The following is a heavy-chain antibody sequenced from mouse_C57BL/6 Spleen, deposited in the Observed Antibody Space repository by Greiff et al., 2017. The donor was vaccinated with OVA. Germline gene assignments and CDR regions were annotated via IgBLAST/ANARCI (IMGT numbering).Heavy chain of an antibody. CDR3: ARGGFITTGYYFDY. CDR1: GFTFSDYG. Sequence: EVMLVESGGGLVKPGGSLKLSCAASGFTFSDYGMHWVRQAPEKGLEWVAYISSGSSTIYYADTVKGRFTISRDNAKNTLFLQMTSLRSEDTAMYYCARGGFITTGYYFDYWGQGTTLTVSS. D-gene: IGHD1-1*01. J-gene: IGHJ2*01. V-gene: IGHV5-17*01. CDR2: ISSGSSTI.